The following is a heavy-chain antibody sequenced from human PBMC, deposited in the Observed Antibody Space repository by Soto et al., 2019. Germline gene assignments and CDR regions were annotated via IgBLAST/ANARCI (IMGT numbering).Heavy chain of an antibody. D-gene: IGHD5-12*01. J-gene: IGHJ4*02. CDR3: ARVRGLYSWSFGS. CDR2: INPNRGAT. Sequence: QVQLVQSGAEVKKPGVSVKVTCRTSGYSFTEHYIHWVRQAPGPGLAWLGWINPNRGATNFAQKFQAWVSMTRDTSMRPVYMEVTSLRSEYTAISFCARVRGLYSWSFGSWGQGTLVTVSS. CDR1: GYSFTEHY. V-gene: IGHV1-2*04.